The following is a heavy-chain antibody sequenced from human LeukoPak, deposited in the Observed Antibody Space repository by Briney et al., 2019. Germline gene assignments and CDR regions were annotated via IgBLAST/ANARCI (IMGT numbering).Heavy chain of an antibody. Sequence: PGGSLRLSCAASGFTFSTYAMSWVRQAPGKGLEWVTVISYDGSNKFYADSVKGRFTISRDNSKNTVYVQMNSLRAEDTAVYYCATAGPGKAYAFDIWGQGTMVTVSS. CDR3: ATAGPGKAYAFDI. CDR2: ISYDGSNK. V-gene: IGHV3-30-3*01. CDR1: GFTFSTYA. J-gene: IGHJ3*02.